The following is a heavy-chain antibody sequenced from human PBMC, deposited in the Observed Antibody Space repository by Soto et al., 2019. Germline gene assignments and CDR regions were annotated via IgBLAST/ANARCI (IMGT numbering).Heavy chain of an antibody. CDR1: GYTFTSYG. D-gene: IGHD6-6*01. J-gene: IGHJ5*02. Sequence: ASVKVSCKASGYTFTSYGISWLREAAGQGLEWMGWISAYNGNTNYAQKLQGRVTMTTDTSTSTAYMELRSLRSDDTAVYYCARDSPIFGSSSSISNWFDPWGQGTLVTVSS. CDR2: ISAYNGNT. CDR3: ARDSPIFGSSSSISNWFDP. V-gene: IGHV1-18*01.